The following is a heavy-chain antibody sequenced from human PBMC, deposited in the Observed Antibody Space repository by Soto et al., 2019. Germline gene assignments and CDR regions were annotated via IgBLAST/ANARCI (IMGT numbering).Heavy chain of an antibody. Sequence: GGSLRLSCAASGFTFRIYSMHWVRQSPGKGLEWVAVMWYDGTNKYYGESVKGRFTISRDNSENTLYLQMNSLRVEDTAVYYCARDAPFGTNGGSFDIWGHGTLVTVSS. CDR3: ARDAPFGTNGGSFDI. D-gene: IGHD3-16*01. V-gene: IGHV3-33*01. CDR2: MWYDGTNK. J-gene: IGHJ3*02. CDR1: GFTFRIYS.